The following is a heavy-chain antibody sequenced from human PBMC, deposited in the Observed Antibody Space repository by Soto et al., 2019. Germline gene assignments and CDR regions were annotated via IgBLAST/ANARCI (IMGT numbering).Heavy chain of an antibody. V-gene: IGHV3-23*01. CDR1: GSTFSSEN. CDR2: ISDSGGRT. D-gene: IGHD6-19*01. CDR3: AKDGGWSLAVAGLFDY. J-gene: IGHJ4*02. Sequence: EVHLLEYGGGLVQPGGSRRLSCLVSGSTFSSENMSWVPQAPGRGLGWVSGISDSGGRTYYADSVKGRFTISRDNAKNTLYLQMKSLRVEDTALYYCAKDGGWSLAVAGLFDYWGPGTQVTVSS.